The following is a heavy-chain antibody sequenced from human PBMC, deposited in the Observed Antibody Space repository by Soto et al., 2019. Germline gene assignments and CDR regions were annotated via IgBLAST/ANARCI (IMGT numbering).Heavy chain of an antibody. CDR1: GFTFSSYG. D-gene: IGHD3-22*01. CDR2: ISYDGSNK. J-gene: IGHJ6*02. CDR3: ARDRGRPDLRDTHYYDSSDLDYGMDV. V-gene: IGHV3-30*03. Sequence: GGSLRLSCAASGFTFSSYGMHWVRQAPGKGLEWVAVISYDGSNKYYADSVKGRFTISRDNSKNSLLLQLNSLRAEDTAVYYCARDRGRPDLRDTHYYDSSDLDYGMDVWGQGTTVTVSS.